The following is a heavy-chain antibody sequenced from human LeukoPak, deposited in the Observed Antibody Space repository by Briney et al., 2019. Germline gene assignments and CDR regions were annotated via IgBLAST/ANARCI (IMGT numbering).Heavy chain of an antibody. CDR3: ARAAHYYDSSAYHYFFDY. CDR2: INVANGNT. V-gene: IGHV1-3*01. Sequence: RASVKVSCKASGYTFTSSAMHWVRQAPGQGLEWMGWINVANGNTKYSQKFQGRVTITRDTSASTAYMDLSSLRSEDTAVYFCARAAHYYDSSAYHYFFDYWGQGTLVTVSS. J-gene: IGHJ4*02. CDR1: GYTFTSSA. D-gene: IGHD3-22*01.